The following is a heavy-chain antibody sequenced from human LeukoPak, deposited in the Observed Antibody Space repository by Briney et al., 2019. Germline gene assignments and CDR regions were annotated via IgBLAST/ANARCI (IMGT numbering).Heavy chain of an antibody. D-gene: IGHD6-19*01. CDR3: ARSSTSVAGPLDY. CDR1: GGSISSSSYD. Sequence: SETLSLTCTVSGGSISSSSYDWDWIRQPPGKGLEWIGSIYHSGNTYYNVSLKSRVSISVDTSKNQFSLKLTSVTAADTAVYYCARSSTSVAGPLDYWGQGTLVTVSS. CDR2: IYHSGNT. J-gene: IGHJ4*02. V-gene: IGHV4-39*07.